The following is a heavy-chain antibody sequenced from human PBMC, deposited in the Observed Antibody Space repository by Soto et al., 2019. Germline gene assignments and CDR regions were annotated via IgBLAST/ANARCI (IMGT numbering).Heavy chain of an antibody. CDR2: IYSGGST. Sequence: GGSLRLSCAASGFTVSSNYMSWVRQAPGKGLEWVSVIYSGGSTYYADSVKGRFTISRHNSKNTLYLQMNSLRAEDTAVYSCARSHSSGGHAFDIWGQGTMVTVSS. V-gene: IGHV3-53*04. CDR1: GFTVSSNY. CDR3: ARSHSSGGHAFDI. J-gene: IGHJ3*02. D-gene: IGHD6-19*01.